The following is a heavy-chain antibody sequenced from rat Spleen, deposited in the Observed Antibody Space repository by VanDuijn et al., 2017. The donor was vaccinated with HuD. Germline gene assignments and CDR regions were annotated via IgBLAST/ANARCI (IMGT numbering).Heavy chain of an antibody. CDR1: GFTFSDYY. D-gene: IGHD1-9*01. Sequence: EVQLVESGGGLVQPGRSMKLSCAASGFTFSDYYMAWVRQAPTKGLEWVATISYDGSSTYYRDSVKGRFTISRDNAKSTLYLQMDSLRSEDTATYYCARRKYYGYSYYWYFDFWGPGTMVTVSS. CDR2: ISYDGSST. V-gene: IGHV5-7*01. J-gene: IGHJ1*01. CDR3: ARRKYYGYSYYWYFDF.